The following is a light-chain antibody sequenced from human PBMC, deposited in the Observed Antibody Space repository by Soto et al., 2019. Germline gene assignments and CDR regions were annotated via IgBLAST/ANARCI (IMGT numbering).Light chain of an antibody. CDR1: SSDVGSYDL. Sequence: QSALTQPASVSESPGQSITISCTGTSSDVGSYDLVSWYQHHPGKAPKLIIYEVSKRPSGVSNRFSGSKSGNTASLTISGLQGEDEADYFCCSYAASSAVVFGGGTKLTVL. CDR2: EVS. V-gene: IGLV2-23*02. J-gene: IGLJ2*01. CDR3: CSYAASSAVV.